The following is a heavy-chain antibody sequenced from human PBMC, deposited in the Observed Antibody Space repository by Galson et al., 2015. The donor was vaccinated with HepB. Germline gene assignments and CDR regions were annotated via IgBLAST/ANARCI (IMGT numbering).Heavy chain of an antibody. CDR1: GGSIISSRNY. CDR3: ARPRYCSSASCSAAFDH. Sequence: SETLSLTCTVSGGSIISSRNYWGWIRQPPGKGLEWIGGIYYSGSTHYNPSLRSRLTLSVDTSKNQFSLKLRSVTAADTAVYYCARPRYCSSASCSAAFDHWGQGTLVTVSS. D-gene: IGHD2-2*01. J-gene: IGHJ4*02. V-gene: IGHV4-39*01. CDR2: IYYSGST.